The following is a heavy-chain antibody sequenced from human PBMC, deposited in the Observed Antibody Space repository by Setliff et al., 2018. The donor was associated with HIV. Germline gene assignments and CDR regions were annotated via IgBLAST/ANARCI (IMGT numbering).Heavy chain of an antibody. CDR2: IYYTGNT. CDR3: ARQQGDSRGFYPYFDY. V-gene: IGHV4-39*01. J-gene: IGHJ4*02. D-gene: IGHD3-22*01. Sequence: SETLSLTCTVSGVSVSGTAYYWAWIRQPPGRGLVWIGNIYYTGNTNYNSSLKRRISMSMVASKKQIFLKLSTVSAADTAVYYCARQQGDSRGFYPYFDYWGQGRLVTVSS. CDR1: GVSVSGTAYY.